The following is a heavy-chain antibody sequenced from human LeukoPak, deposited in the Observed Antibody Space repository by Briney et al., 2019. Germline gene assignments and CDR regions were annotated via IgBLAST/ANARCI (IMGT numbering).Heavy chain of an antibody. J-gene: IGHJ3*02. Sequence: GGSLRLSCAVSGFTLSSYGMSWVRQAPGKGLEWVSDISGRNGGTNYAESVRGRFTVSSDNSKNTLFLQMNIPRAEDTAVYYCARDAYNCTSRANDGFDIWGQGAMVTVSS. D-gene: IGHD5-24*01. CDR3: ARDAYNCTSRANDGFDI. V-gene: IGHV3-23*01. CDR1: GFTLSSYG. CDR2: ISGRNGGT.